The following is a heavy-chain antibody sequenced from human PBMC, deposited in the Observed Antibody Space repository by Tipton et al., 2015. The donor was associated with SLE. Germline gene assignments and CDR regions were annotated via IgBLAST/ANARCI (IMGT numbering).Heavy chain of an antibody. CDR1: GFTFSSYA. CDR2: ISGSGSNI. CDR3: ARGLPYNTGYPDF. V-gene: IGHV3-21*01. Sequence: GSLRLSCAASGFTFSSYAMNWVRQAPGKGLEWVSSISGSGSNIDYADSVNGRFTISRENAKNSLYLQMNSLRAEDTAVYYCARGLPYNTGYPDFWGQGTMVTVSS. J-gene: IGHJ3*01. D-gene: IGHD3-9*01.